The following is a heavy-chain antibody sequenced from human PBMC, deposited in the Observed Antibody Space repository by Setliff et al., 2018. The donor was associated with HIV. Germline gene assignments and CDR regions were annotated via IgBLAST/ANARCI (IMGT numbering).Heavy chain of an antibody. CDR3: ARVISSWSAYYIDY. CDR1: GFTFSDFY. J-gene: IGHJ4*02. D-gene: IGHD3-3*01. CDR2: ISTSGST. Sequence: SETLSLSCAASGFTFSDFYMSWIRQPAGKGLEWIGHISTSGSTNYNPSLKSRVTISVDSSKNQFSLKLSSVTAADTAVYYCARVISSWSAYYIDYWGQGTLVTVSS. V-gene: IGHV4-4*07.